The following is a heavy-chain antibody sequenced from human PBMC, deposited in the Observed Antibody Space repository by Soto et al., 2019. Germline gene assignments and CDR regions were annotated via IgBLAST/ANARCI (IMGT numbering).Heavy chain of an antibody. CDR2: IYYSGST. Sequence: PSETLSLTCTVSGGSISSYYWSWIRQPPGKGLEWIGYIYYSGSTNYNPSLKSRVTISVDTSKNQFSLKLSSVTAADTAVYYCARHSDYGCNYVFDYWGQGTLVTVSS. CDR1: GGSISSYY. V-gene: IGHV4-59*08. J-gene: IGHJ4*02. D-gene: IGHD4-17*01. CDR3: ARHSDYGCNYVFDY.